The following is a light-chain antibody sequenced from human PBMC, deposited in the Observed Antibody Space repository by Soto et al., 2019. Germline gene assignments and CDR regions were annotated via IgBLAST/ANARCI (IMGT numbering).Light chain of an antibody. Sequence: DIQMTQSPSTLSASVGDSVTITCRASEDVSRYLAWYQQKPGKAPKLLIYDASTLESGVPSRFSGSGSETEFTLTISSLQPDDFAMYYCQQYNIFSPFSFGPGTRVDVK. CDR1: EDVSRY. J-gene: IGKJ3*01. V-gene: IGKV1-5*01. CDR2: DAS. CDR3: QQYNIFSPFS.